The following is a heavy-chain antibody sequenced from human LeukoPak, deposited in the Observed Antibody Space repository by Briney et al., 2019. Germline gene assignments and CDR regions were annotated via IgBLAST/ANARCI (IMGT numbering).Heavy chain of an antibody. CDR1: GFTFSTYA. Sequence: GGSLRLSRAASGFTFSTYAMSWVRQTPGKGLEWVSAISDSGSSTYYADSVKGRFTISRDNSRNTLYLQMNSLRAEDTAVYYCAKRVEYSSSSGYFDYWGQGTLVTISS. CDR3: AKRVEYSSSSGYFDY. V-gene: IGHV3-23*01. CDR2: ISDSGSST. D-gene: IGHD6-6*01. J-gene: IGHJ4*02.